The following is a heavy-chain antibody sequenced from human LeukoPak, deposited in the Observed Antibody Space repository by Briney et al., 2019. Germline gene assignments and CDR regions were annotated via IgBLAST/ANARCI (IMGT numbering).Heavy chain of an antibody. D-gene: IGHD4-23*01. CDR1: GFTFTNYA. V-gene: IGHV3-23*01. Sequence: GGSLRLFCAGSGFTFTNYAMTWVRQAPGKGLEWVSGISGSGSDTYYADSVKGRFTISRDNSKNTLFLQMNSLRAEDTAIYYCAKFLATVVTPGDYWGQGALVTVSS. CDR3: AKFLATVVTPGDY. CDR2: ISGSGSDT. J-gene: IGHJ4*02.